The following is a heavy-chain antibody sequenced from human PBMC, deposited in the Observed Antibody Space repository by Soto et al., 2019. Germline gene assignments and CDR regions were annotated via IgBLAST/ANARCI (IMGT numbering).Heavy chain of an antibody. CDR1: GFTFSRYG. CDR3: AKGQIVATGRGYYGMDV. J-gene: IGHJ6*02. Sequence: QVQLVEAGGGVVQPGRSVRLSCAASGFTFSRYGMHWVRQAPGKGLEWVTVISYDGSDKYYADSVKGRFTISRHNSKNTLYLQMNSLRVEDTAIYYCAKGQIVATGRGYYGMDVWGQGTTVTVSS. CDR2: ISYDGSDK. D-gene: IGHD5-12*01. V-gene: IGHV3-30*18.